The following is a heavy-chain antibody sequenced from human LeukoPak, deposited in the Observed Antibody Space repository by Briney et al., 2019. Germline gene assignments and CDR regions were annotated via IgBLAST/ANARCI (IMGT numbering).Heavy chain of an antibody. J-gene: IGHJ6*03. D-gene: IGHD4-11*01. Sequence: ASVKVSCKASGYTFTSYGISWVRQAPGQGLEWMGWISAYNGNTNYAQKLQGRVTMTTDTSTSTAYMELRSLRSDDTAVYYCARSHFFDYSNYYYYYMDAWGKGTTVTVSS. V-gene: IGHV1-18*01. CDR2: ISAYNGNT. CDR3: ARSHFFDYSNYYYYYMDA. CDR1: GYTFTSYG.